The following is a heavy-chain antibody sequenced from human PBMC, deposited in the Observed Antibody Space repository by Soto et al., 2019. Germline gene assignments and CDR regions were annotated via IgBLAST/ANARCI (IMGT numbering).Heavy chain of an antibody. CDR2: IIPIFGTA. CDR1: GGTFSSYA. V-gene: IGHV1-69*13. Sequence: SVKVSCKASGGTFSSYAISWVRQAPGQGLEWMGGIIPIFGTANYAQKFQGRVTITADESTSTAYMELSSLRSEDTAVYYCARDLRQQLVLGAFDIWGQGTMVTVSS. J-gene: IGHJ3*02. CDR3: ARDLRQQLVLGAFDI. D-gene: IGHD6-13*01.